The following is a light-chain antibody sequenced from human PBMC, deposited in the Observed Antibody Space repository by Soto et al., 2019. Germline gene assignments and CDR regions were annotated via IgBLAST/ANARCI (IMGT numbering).Light chain of an antibody. J-gene: IGKJ1*01. CDR3: QQYNSYSVT. CDR1: QSISSW. Sequence: DIQMTQSPSTLSASVGDRVTITCRASQSISSWLAWYQQKPGKAPKLLIYDASSLESGVPSRFSGSGSGTEFTLTISSLQPDDFATYYCQQYNSYSVTFGHVTKVEIK. V-gene: IGKV1-5*01. CDR2: DAS.